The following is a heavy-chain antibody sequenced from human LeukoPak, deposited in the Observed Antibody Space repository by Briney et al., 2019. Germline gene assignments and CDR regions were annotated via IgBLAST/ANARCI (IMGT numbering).Heavy chain of an antibody. D-gene: IGHD2-2*01. CDR2: IYRSGST. Sequence: PGGSLRLSCAASGFTVNSNYMSWVRQAPGKGLEWVSVIYRSGSTYYADSVKDRFTISRDNSKNTLYLQMNSLRAEDTAVYYCARDNIVVVPAATRANYYYYYGMDVWGQGTTVTVSS. V-gene: IGHV3-66*01. J-gene: IGHJ6*02. CDR3: ARDNIVVVPAATRANYYYYYGMDV. CDR1: GFTVNSNY.